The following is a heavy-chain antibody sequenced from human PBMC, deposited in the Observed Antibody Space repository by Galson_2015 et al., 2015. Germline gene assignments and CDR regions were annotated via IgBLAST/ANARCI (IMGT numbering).Heavy chain of an antibody. J-gene: IGHJ4*02. CDR3: TIYYDSSGPPCY. Sequence: SLRLSCAASGFTFSNAWMSWVRQAPGKGLEWVGRIKSKTDCGTTDYAAPVKGRFTISRDDSKNTLHLQMNSLKTEDTAVYYCTIYYDSSGPPCYWGQGTLVTVSS. CDR2: IKSKTDCGTT. CDR1: GFTFSNAW. D-gene: IGHD3-22*01. V-gene: IGHV3-15*01.